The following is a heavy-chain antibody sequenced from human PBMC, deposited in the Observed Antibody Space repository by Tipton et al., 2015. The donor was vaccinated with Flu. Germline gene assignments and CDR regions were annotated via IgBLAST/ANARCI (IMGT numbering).Heavy chain of an antibody. CDR3: ARDRYYDFWSGYYSVNWFDP. CDR1: GYTFTSYG. Sequence: QLVQSGAEVKKPGASVKVSCKASGYTFTSYGISWVRQAPGQGLEWMGWISAYNGNTNYAQKLQGRVTMTTDTSTSTAYMELRSLRSDDTAVYYCARDRYYDFWSGYYSVNWFDPWGQGTLVTVSS. D-gene: IGHD3-3*01. CDR2: ISAYNGNT. J-gene: IGHJ5*02. V-gene: IGHV1-18*01.